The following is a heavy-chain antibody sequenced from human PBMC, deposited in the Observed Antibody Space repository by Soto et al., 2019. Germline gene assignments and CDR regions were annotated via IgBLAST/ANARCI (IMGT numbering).Heavy chain of an antibody. CDR2: IYYSGST. CDR3: AGDLSGTTGLYYSYYGMDV. J-gene: IGHJ6*02. CDR1: GGSISSGDYY. Sequence: QVQLQESGPGLVKPSQTLSLTCTVSGGSISSGDYYWSWIRQPPGKGLEWIGYIYYSGSTYYNPSLKSRVTISVDTSKNHFALKLSSVTAADTAVYYCAGDLSGTTGLYYSYYGMDVWGQGTTVTVSS. D-gene: IGHD1-7*01. V-gene: IGHV4-30-4*01.